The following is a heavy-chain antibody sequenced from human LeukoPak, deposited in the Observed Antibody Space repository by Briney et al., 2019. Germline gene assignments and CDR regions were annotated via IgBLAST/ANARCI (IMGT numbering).Heavy chain of an antibody. CDR1: GGSISSSSYY. CDR2: IYYSGST. CDR3: ARQIAPYYFDY. J-gene: IGHJ4*02. V-gene: IGHV4-39*01. Sequence: SETLSLTCTVSGGSISSSSYYWGWIRQPPWKGLEWIGSIYYSGSTYYNPSLKSRVTISVDTSKNQFSLKLSSVTAADTAVYYCARQIAPYYFDYWGQGTLVTVSS.